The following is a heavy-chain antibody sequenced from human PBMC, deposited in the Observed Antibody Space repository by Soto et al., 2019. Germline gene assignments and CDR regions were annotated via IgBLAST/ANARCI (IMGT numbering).Heavy chain of an antibody. Sequence: EVQLVESGGGLVQPGGSLRLSCAASGFTFSSYWMHWVRQAPGEGLAWVSRINIDGSTTSYADSVRGRFTISRDNAKNTLYLQMNSLRAEYTAVYYCARVRNGDWYFDYWGQGTLVTASS. CDR3: ARVRNGDWYFDY. V-gene: IGHV3-74*01. CDR2: INIDGSTT. D-gene: IGHD4-17*01. CDR1: GFTFSSYW. J-gene: IGHJ4*02.